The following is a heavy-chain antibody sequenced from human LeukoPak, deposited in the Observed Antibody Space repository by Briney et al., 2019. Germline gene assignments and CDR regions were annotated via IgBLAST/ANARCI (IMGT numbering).Heavy chain of an antibody. CDR1: GFTFSSHA. CDR3: AKEFYYDSSGFPSLYFDF. CDR2: ISDSGAYT. V-gene: IGHV3-23*01. J-gene: IGHJ4*02. D-gene: IGHD3-22*01. Sequence: GGSLRLSCAASGFTFSSHAMTWVRQAPGKGLEWVSAISDSGAYTHYADSVKGRLIISRDNSKNTLYLQMNSLRAEDTAVYYCAKEFYYDSSGFPSLYFDFWGQGTLVTVSS.